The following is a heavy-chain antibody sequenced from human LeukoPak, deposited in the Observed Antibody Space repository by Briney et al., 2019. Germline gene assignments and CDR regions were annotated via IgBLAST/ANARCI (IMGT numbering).Heavy chain of an antibody. CDR2: INWNSGSI. V-gene: IGHV3-9*01. CDR3: AKGLETAQADPLDY. D-gene: IGHD6-13*01. CDR1: GFIFDNYA. J-gene: IGHJ4*02. Sequence: SLRLSCAASGFIFDNYAMHWVRQAPGKGLEWVSGINWNSGSIDYADSVKGRFTISRDSGANSLYLQMNSLRPEDTALYYCAKGLETAQADPLDYWGQGTLVTVSS.